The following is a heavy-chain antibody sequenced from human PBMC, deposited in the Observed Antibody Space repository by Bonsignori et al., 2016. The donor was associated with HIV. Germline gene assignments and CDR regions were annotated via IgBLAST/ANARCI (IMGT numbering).Heavy chain of an antibody. CDR1: GYSFTGYY. Sequence: ASVKVSCKASGYSFTGYYMHWVRQAPGQGLEWMGWINPKSGGTKSALKFQGRVSMTRDTFISTAYMELTRLRSDDTALYYCARDQGIAAAAGFDAGWGDDSLDIWGQGTVVTVSS. V-gene: IGHV1-2*02. D-gene: IGHD6-13*01. CDR3: ARDQGIAAAAGFDAGWGDDSLDI. J-gene: IGHJ3*02. CDR2: INPKSGGT.